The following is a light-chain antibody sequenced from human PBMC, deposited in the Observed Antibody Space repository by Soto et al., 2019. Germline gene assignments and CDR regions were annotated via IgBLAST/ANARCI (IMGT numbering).Light chain of an antibody. CDR1: QDISNS. J-gene: IGKJ4*01. Sequence: DIQMTQSPSSLSASVGDRVTITCQASQDISNSLNWYQQKPGKAPKLLIYDASNLETGVPSRFSGGGSGTDFSFTISSLQPEDIATYYCQQYDNFPQTFGGGTKVEIK. CDR2: DAS. CDR3: QQYDNFPQT. V-gene: IGKV1-33*01.